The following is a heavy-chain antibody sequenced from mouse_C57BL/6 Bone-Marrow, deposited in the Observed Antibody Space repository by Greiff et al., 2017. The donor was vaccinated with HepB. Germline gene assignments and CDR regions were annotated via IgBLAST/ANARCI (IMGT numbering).Heavy chain of an antibody. CDR1: GFTFSNYW. CDR2: IRLKSDNYAT. J-gene: IGHJ3*01. D-gene: IGHD1-1*01. Sequence: EVKLMESGGGLVQPGGSMKLSCVASGFTFSNYWMNWVRQSPEKGLEWVAQIRLKSDNYATHYAESVKGRFTISRDDSKSSVYLQMNNLRAEDTGIYYCTEGNYCGSSSWFAYWGQGTLVTVSA. CDR3: TEGNYCGSSSWFAY. V-gene: IGHV6-3*01.